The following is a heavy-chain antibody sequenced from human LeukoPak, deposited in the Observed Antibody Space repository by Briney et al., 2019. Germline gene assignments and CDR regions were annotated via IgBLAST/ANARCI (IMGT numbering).Heavy chain of an antibody. CDR1: GGSISSYY. CDR2: IYTSGST. J-gene: IGHJ4*02. Sequence: SQRLSLTCTVSGGSISSYYWSWIRQPAGKGLEWIGRIYTSGSTNYNPSLKSRVTISLDQSTNPFSLKLSSVTAADTAVYYCARERERGRGYYYDSSGYYYVNWGQGTLVTLSS. CDR3: ARERERGRGYYYDSSGYYYVN. V-gene: IGHV4-4*07. D-gene: IGHD3-22*01.